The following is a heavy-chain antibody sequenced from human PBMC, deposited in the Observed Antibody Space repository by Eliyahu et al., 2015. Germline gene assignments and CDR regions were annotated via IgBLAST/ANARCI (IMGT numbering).Heavy chain of an antibody. CDR3: VRSNTNYARFDY. CDR2: S. J-gene: IGHJ4*02. Sequence: SEYKPSLNSRVTISRDTSKNQFSLQLRSVTAADTALYYCVRSNTNYARFDYWGRGTLVTVSS. D-gene: IGHD2-8*01. V-gene: IGHV4-30-2*05.